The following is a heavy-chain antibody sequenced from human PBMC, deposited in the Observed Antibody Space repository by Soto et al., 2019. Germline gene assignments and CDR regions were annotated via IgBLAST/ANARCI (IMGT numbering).Heavy chain of an antibody. D-gene: IGHD6-19*01. J-gene: IGHJ6*03. CDR3: ARDPGSDSSGSFAAYYYYYYMDV. CDR1: GFTFSSYW. CDR2: IKQDGSEK. V-gene: IGHV3-7*01. Sequence: GGSLRLSCAASGFTFSSYWMSWVRQAPGKGLEWVANIKQDGSEKYYVDSVKGRFTISRDNAKNSLYLQMNSLRAEDTAVYYCARDPGSDSSGSFAAYYYYYYMDVWGKGTTVTVSS.